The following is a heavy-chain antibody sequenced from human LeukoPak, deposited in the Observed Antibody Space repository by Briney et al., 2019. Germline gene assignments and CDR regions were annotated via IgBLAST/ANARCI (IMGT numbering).Heavy chain of an antibody. CDR1: GFTFSSYG. Sequence: PSGGSLRLSCAASGFTFSSYGMHWVRQAPGKGLEWVAVISYDGSNKYYADSVKGRFTISRDNSKNTLYLQMNSLRAEDTAVYYCAKEVVTLRRAAFDIWGQGTMVTVSS. D-gene: IGHD4-23*01. CDR2: ISYDGSNK. J-gene: IGHJ3*02. V-gene: IGHV3-30*18. CDR3: AKEVVTLRRAAFDI.